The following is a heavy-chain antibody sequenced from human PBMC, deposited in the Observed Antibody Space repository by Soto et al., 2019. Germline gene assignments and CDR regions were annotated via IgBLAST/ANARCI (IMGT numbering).Heavy chain of an antibody. Sequence: QLTESGGGFVPPGGSLTLSCVASGFTFKTYDMSWVRQVPGQGLEWVSGIGTLRDTYYSAAVAGRFIVSRENGRYSLDLQMNSLRVGDSGIYFCARGRSNDFSSSPPPRFDPWGRGTLVTVSS. J-gene: IGHJ5*02. CDR3: ARGRSNDFSSSPPPRFDP. CDR2: IGTLRDT. V-gene: IGHV3-13*01. CDR1: GFTFKTYD. D-gene: IGHD2-21*02.